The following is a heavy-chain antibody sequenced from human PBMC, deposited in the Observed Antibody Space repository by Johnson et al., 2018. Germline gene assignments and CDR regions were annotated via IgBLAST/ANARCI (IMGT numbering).Heavy chain of an antibody. D-gene: IGHD6-13*01. CDR3: AKDLSSSWQGDHAFDI. V-gene: IGHV3-30*18. Sequence: QEQLVESGGGVVQPGRSLGLSCAASGFTFSSYGMHWVRQAPGKGLEWVALISYDLSNKYYPDSVKGRFTISRDNYKSTLYLQMNSLRAEDTAVYYCAKDLSSSWQGDHAFDIWGQGTMVTVSS. CDR1: GFTFSSYG. CDR2: ISYDLSNK. J-gene: IGHJ3*02.